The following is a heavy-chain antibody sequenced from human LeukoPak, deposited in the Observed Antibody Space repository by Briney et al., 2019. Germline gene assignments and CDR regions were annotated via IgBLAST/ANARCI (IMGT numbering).Heavy chain of an antibody. CDR3: ARHSRGYDFPATYYYYYYMDV. V-gene: IGHV4-59*08. J-gene: IGHJ6*03. CDR1: GGSISSYY. Sequence: TSETLSLTCTVSGGSISSYYWSWIRQPPGKGLGWIGYIYYSGSTNYNPSLKSRVTISVDTSKNQFSLKLSSVTAADTAVYYCARHSRGYDFPATYYYYYYMDVWGKGTTVTVSS. CDR2: IYYSGST. D-gene: IGHD5-12*01.